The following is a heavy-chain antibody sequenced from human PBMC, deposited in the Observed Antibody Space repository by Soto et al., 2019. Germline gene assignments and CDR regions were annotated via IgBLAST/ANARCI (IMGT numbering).Heavy chain of an antibody. CDR2: TYYRSKWYN. CDR1: GDTFYSNSPA. Sequence: QTLSLTRALSGDTFYSNSPAGNWIRQSPARGLEWLGRTYYRSKWYNDYAVSVKSRITINPDTSKNQLYLQLNSVTPEDTAVYYCARDRVEVGATFDFWGQGTLVTVSS. V-gene: IGHV6-1*01. J-gene: IGHJ4*02. D-gene: IGHD1-26*01. CDR3: ARDRVEVGATFDF.